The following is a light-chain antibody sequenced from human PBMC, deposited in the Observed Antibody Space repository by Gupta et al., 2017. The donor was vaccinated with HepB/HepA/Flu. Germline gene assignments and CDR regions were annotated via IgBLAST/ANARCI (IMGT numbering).Light chain of an antibody. V-gene: IGLV2-11*01. CDR2: DVS. CDR1: SSDVGGYKY. Sequence: QSALTQHRSVSGYPGQSVTLSCTGTSSDVGGYKYVSWYQQHPDKVPKLMVYDVSQRPSGVPDRFSGSKSGNTASLTISGLQAEDEADYYCCSYAGSYTYVFGSGTKVTVL. CDR3: CSYAGSYTYV. J-gene: IGLJ1*01.